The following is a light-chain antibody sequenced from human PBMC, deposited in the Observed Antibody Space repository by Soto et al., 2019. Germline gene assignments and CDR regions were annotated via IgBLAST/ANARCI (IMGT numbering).Light chain of an antibody. Sequence: QSALTQPASVSGSPGQSITISCTGTSNDVGGYNYVSWYQQHPGKSPKLIIYEVSDRPSGVSHRFSGSKSGNTASLTISGLQAEDEADYYCSSYASSILWVFGGGTKVTVL. CDR3: SSYASSILWV. CDR2: EVS. CDR1: SNDVGGYNY. V-gene: IGLV2-14*01. J-gene: IGLJ3*02.